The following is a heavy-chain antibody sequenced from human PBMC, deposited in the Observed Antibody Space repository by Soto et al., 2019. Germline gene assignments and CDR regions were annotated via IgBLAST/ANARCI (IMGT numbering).Heavy chain of an antibody. Sequence: GGSLRLSCAASGFTFSSYAMSWVRRAPGRGLEWVSGISGSGRITKYADSVKGRFIISRDNFKNTLFLQMNSLRAEDTAVYYCAKDVHYDIVTGIEYFHHWAQGTLVTVSS. V-gene: IGHV3-23*01. CDR1: GFTFSSYA. J-gene: IGHJ1*01. CDR2: ISGSGRIT. D-gene: IGHD3-9*01. CDR3: AKDVHYDIVTGIEYFHH.